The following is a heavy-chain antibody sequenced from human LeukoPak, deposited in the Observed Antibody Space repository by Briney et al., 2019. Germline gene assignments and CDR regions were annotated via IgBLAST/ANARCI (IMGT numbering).Heavy chain of an antibody. CDR1: GYTFTGCY. J-gene: IGHJ4*02. CDR2: INPNSGGT. D-gene: IGHD2-21*02. CDR3: ATGLYCGGDCRDY. V-gene: IGHV1-2*02. Sequence: ASVKVSCKASGYTFTGCYMHWVRQAPGQGLEWMGWINPNSGGTNYAQKFQGRVTMTRDTSISTAYMELSRLRSDDTAVYYCATGLYCGGDCRDYWGQGTLVTVSS.